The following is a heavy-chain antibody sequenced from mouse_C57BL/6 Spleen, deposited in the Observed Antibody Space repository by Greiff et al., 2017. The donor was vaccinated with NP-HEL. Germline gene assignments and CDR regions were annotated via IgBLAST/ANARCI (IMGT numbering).Heavy chain of an antibody. Sequence: EVQLQQSGPELVKPGDSVKISCKASGYSFTGYFMNWVMQSHGKSLEWIGRINPYNGDTFYNKKFKGKATLTVDKSSSTAHMELRSLTSEDSAVYYCARDGTWYFDVWGTGTTVTVSS. D-gene: IGHD4-1*01. J-gene: IGHJ1*03. CDR2: INPYNGDT. CDR1: GYSFTGYF. V-gene: IGHV1-20*01. CDR3: ARDGTWYFDV.